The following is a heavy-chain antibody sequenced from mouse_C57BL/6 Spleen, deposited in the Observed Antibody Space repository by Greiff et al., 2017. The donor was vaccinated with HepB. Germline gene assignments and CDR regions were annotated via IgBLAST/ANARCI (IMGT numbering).Heavy chain of an antibody. CDR3: ARLIATVVGWYFDD. CDR1: GFNIKNTY. J-gene: IGHJ1*03. V-gene: IGHV14-3*01. Sequence: EVQLKQSVAELVRPGASVKLSCTASGFNIKNTYMHWVKQRPEQGLEWIGRIDPANGNTKYAPKFQGKATITADTSANTAYLPLSSLTSEDTAIYYCARLIATVVGWYFDDWGTGTTVTVSS. D-gene: IGHD1-1*01. CDR2: IDPANGNT.